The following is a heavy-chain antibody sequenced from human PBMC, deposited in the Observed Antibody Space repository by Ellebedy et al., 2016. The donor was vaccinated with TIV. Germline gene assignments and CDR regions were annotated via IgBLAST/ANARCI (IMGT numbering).Heavy chain of an antibody. CDR1: GFTFSTYW. D-gene: IGHD3-3*01. Sequence: GESLKTSCGAFGFTFSTYWMSWVRQAPGKGLEWLANIKYDGSEKYYVDSVKGRFTISRDNAKNSLYLQMDSLRAEDTAVYYCARWYDDSWTGYYSWGQGTLVTVSS. CDR2: IKYDGSEK. CDR3: ARWYDDSWTGYYS. J-gene: IGHJ4*02. V-gene: IGHV3-7*02.